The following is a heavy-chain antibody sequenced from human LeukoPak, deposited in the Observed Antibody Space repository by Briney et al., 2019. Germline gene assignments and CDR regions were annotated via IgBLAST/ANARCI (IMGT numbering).Heavy chain of an antibody. CDR2: ISGSGGST. CDR1: GFTFSSYA. CDR3: AKVGEDSDFWSGYYTSYYFDY. J-gene: IGHJ4*02. V-gene: IGHV3-23*01. D-gene: IGHD3-3*01. Sequence: GGSLRLSCAASGFTFSSYAMSWVRQAPGKGLEWVSAISGSGGSTYYADSVKGRFTISRDNSKNTPYLQMNSLRAEDTAVYYCAKVGEDSDFWSGYYTSYYFDYWGQGTQVTVSS.